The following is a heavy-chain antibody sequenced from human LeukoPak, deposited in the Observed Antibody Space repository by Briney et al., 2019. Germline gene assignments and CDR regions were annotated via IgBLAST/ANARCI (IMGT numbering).Heavy chain of an antibody. Sequence: SVKVSCKASGGTFSSYAISWVRQAPGQGLEWMGGIIPIFGTANYAQKFQGRVTITADESTSTAYMELSSLRSEDTAVYYCARELDEDGYYTRLGYWGQGTLVTVSS. CDR3: ARELDEDGYYTRLGY. J-gene: IGHJ4*02. CDR2: IIPIFGTA. D-gene: IGHD5-24*01. CDR1: GGTFSSYA. V-gene: IGHV1-69*13.